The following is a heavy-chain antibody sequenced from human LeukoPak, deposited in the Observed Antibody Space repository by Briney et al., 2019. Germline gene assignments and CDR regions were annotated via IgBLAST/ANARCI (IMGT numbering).Heavy chain of an antibody. J-gene: IGHJ6*02. V-gene: IGHV4-59*01. CDR3: ARYVGLVGKLQIYYYYGMDV. CDR1: GVSISSYY. CDR2: IYYSRST. Sequence: SETLSLTCTVSGVSISSYYWSWIRQPPGKGLEWIGYIYYSRSTNYNPSLKSRVTISVDTSKNQFSLKLSSVTAADTAVYYCARYVGLVGKLQIYYYYGMDVWGQGTTVTVSS. D-gene: IGHD5-24*01.